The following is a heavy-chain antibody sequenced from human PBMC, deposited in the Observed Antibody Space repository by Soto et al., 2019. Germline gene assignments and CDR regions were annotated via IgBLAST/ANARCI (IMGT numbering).Heavy chain of an antibody. V-gene: IGHV2-26*01. Sequence: QVTLKESGPVVVKPTETLTLTCTVSGFSLSHARVGVSWIRQPPGMALEWLAHIFSNDEKSYSTSLKNRLTISKDTSKSQVVLTMTNVDPVDSGTYYCALIKDCSRTDCYLASFDPWGQGTLVTVSS. D-gene: IGHD2-2*01. CDR2: IFSNDEK. CDR3: ALIKDCSRTDCYLASFDP. J-gene: IGHJ5*02. CDR1: GFSLSHARVG.